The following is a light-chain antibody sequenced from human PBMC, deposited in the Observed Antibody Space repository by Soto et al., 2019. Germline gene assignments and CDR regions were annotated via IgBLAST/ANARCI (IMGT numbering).Light chain of an antibody. Sequence: QSALTQPASVSGSPGQSITISCTGTSSDVGGYKYVSWYQQHPGKAPKLLIYEVSNRPSGISNRFSASKSDNTASLTISGLRAEDEADYYCSLYRSADLYVFGIGTKVAVL. V-gene: IGLV2-14*01. CDR3: SLYRSADLYV. J-gene: IGLJ1*01. CDR1: SSDVGGYKY. CDR2: EVS.